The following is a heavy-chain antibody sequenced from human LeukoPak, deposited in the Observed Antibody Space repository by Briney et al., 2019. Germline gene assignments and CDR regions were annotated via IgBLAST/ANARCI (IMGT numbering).Heavy chain of an antibody. CDR2: ISGSGGST. Sequence: GGSLRLSCAASGFTFSSYAMSWVRQAPGKGLEWVSAISGSGGSTYYADSVKGRFTISRDNSKNTLYLQMNSLRAEDTAVYYCAKVIGFGELRIRHYYYGMDVWGQGTTVTVSS. D-gene: IGHD3-10*01. V-gene: IGHV3-23*01. CDR1: GFTFSSYA. CDR3: AKVIGFGELRIRHYYYGMDV. J-gene: IGHJ6*02.